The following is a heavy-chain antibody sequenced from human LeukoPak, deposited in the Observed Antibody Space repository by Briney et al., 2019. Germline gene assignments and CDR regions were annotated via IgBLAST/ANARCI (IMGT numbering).Heavy chain of an antibody. Sequence: ASVKVSCKASGYTFTSYYMHWVRQPPGQGLEWMGIINPSGGSTSYAQKFQGRVTMTRDTSTSTVYMELSSLRSEDTAVYYCARNIAAAGLGDWFDPWGQGTLVTASS. CDR2: INPSGGST. CDR3: ARNIAAAGLGDWFDP. V-gene: IGHV1-46*01. J-gene: IGHJ5*02. CDR1: GYTFTSYY. D-gene: IGHD6-13*01.